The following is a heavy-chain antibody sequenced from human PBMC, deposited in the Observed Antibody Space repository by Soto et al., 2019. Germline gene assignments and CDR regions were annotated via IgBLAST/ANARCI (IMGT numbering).Heavy chain of an antibody. J-gene: IGHJ4*02. CDR1: GFTFDDYA. V-gene: IGHV3-9*01. CDR3: AREAGWLQLLS. D-gene: IGHD5-12*01. Sequence: GGSLRLSCAASGFTFDDYAMHWFRQAPGKGLEWVSGIIWNSGSIGYADSVKGRFTISRDNSKNTLYLQMNSLRAEDTGVYYCAREAGWLQLLSWGQGTLVTVSS. CDR2: IIWNSGSI.